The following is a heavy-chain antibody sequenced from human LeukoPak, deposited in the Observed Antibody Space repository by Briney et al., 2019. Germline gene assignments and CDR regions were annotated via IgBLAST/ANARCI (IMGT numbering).Heavy chain of an antibody. CDR3: ARDLYYYRAGSYYDVFDV. J-gene: IGHJ3*01. D-gene: IGHD3-10*01. V-gene: IGHV1-18*01. CDR2: ISAYKGNT. Sequence: ASVKVTCKASGYTFSTYGISWVRQAPGQGLEWMGWISAYKGNTYYAQKLQGRVTMTTDTSTSTAYMELRSLRSDDTAIYYCARDLYYYRAGSYYDVFDVWGQGTMVTVSS. CDR1: GYTFSTYG.